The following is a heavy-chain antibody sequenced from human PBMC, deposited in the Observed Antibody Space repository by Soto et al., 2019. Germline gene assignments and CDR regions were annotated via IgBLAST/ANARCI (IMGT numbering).Heavy chain of an antibody. CDR3: ARPLFRITIFGVVIGEGAFDI. CDR2: INAGNGNT. Sequence: ASVKVSCKASGYTFTSYAMHWVRQAPGQRLEWMGWINAGNGNTKYSQKFQGRVTITRDTSASTAYMELSSLRSEDTAVYYCARPLFRITIFGVVIGEGAFDIWGQGTMVTVSS. D-gene: IGHD3-3*01. CDR1: GYTFTSYA. J-gene: IGHJ3*02. V-gene: IGHV1-3*01.